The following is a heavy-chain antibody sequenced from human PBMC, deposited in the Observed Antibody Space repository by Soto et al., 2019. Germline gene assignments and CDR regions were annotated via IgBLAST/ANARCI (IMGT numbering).Heavy chain of an antibody. CDR2: ISSYNGDT. J-gene: IGHJ6*02. Sequence: QVQLVQSGAEVKKPGASVKVSCKASGYTFTRSGISWARQAPGQGPEWMGWISSYNGDTNYAQTFQGRVTMTTDTSTSTAYMELSSLRSDDTAVYYCAREGVAPYYYCGMDIWGQGTPVTVSS. V-gene: IGHV1-18*01. D-gene: IGHD5-12*01. CDR1: GYTFTRSG. CDR3: AREGVAPYYYCGMDI.